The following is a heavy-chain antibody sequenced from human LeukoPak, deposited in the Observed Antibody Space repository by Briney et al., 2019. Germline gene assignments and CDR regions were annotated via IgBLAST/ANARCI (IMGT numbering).Heavy chain of an antibody. V-gene: IGHV3-21*01. J-gene: IGHJ4*02. CDR1: GFTFSSYS. CDR2: ISSSSSYI. CDR3: ARDLYYDILTGVIDY. D-gene: IGHD3-9*01. Sequence: GGSLRLSCAASGFTFSSYSMNWVRQAPGKGLEWVSSISSSSSYIYYADPVKGRFTISRDNAKNSLYLQMNSLRAEDTAVYYCARDLYYDILTGVIDYWGQGTLVTVSS.